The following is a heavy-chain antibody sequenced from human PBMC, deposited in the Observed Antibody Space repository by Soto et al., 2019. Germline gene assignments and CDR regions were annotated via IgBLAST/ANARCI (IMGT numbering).Heavy chain of an antibody. CDR3: ARGPNWGYGFES. CDR1: GGTFSGHA. V-gene: IGHV1-69*06. CDR2: LIPLFGTT. J-gene: IGHJ4*02. D-gene: IGHD7-27*01. Sequence: QVQLVQSGAEVKKPGSSVKVSCEASGGTFSGHAISWVRQAPGQGPEWMGGLIPLFGTTQHAQNFQDRLTITADKSTSTAYMELTSLRFEDTAIYYCARGPNWGYGFESWGQGTLVTVSS.